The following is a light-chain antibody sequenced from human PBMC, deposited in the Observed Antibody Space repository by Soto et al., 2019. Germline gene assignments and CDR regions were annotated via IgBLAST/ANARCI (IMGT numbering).Light chain of an antibody. J-gene: IGKJ1*01. Sequence: EIVMTQSPGTLSLSPGERATLSCRAIQSLTNTYLSWYQQKPGQAPRLLIYGVSNRATGIPERFSGSGSGTDFTLTISRLEPEDFAVYYCQQYHRSPRTFGQGTRVEIK. CDR3: QQYHRSPRT. CDR1: QSLTNTY. V-gene: IGKV3-20*01. CDR2: GVS.